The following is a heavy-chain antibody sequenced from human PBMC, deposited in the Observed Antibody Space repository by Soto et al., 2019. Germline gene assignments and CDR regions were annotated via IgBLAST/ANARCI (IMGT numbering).Heavy chain of an antibody. V-gene: IGHV4-31*03. Sequence: SEPLSLTCTVSGGSISSGGYYWSWIRQHPGKGLEWIGYIYYSGSTYYNPSLKSRGTISVDTSKNQFSLKLSSVTAADTAVYYCARGTRRDGYKFDYWGQGILVTVSS. D-gene: IGHD5-12*01. CDR3: ARGTRRDGYKFDY. CDR2: IYYSGST. J-gene: IGHJ4*02. CDR1: GGSISSGGYY.